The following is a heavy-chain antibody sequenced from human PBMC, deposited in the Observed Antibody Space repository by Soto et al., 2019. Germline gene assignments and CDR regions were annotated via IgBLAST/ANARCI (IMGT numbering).Heavy chain of an antibody. CDR3: VSGVAARPEFFGF. CDR1: GYSISSNNW. J-gene: IGHJ4*02. D-gene: IGHD6-6*01. Sequence: QVQLQESGPGLVKPSDTLSLTCAVSGYSISSNNWWGWIRQPPGKGLEWIGHIHYSGSTYHNPSLKSPVTMTVATSKHQDSLKPTSVTAVATAVDFCVSGVAARPEFFGFWGQGTLVTVSS. CDR2: IHYSGST. V-gene: IGHV4-28*01.